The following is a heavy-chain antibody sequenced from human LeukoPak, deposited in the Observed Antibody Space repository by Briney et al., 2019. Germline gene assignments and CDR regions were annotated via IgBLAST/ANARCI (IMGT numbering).Heavy chain of an antibody. V-gene: IGHV3-23*01. Sequence: GGSLRLSCAASGFTFSSYAMSWVRQAPGKGLEWVSAISGSGGSTYYADSVKGWFTISRDNSKNTMYLQMNSLRAEYTAVYYCAKDRRCSSTSCPNWFDPWGQGTLVTVSS. J-gene: IGHJ5*02. CDR3: AKDRRCSSTSCPNWFDP. CDR2: ISGSGGST. CDR1: GFTFSSYA. D-gene: IGHD2-2*01.